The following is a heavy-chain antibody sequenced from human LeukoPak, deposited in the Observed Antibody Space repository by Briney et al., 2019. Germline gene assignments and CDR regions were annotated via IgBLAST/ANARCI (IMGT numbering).Heavy chain of an antibody. D-gene: IGHD4/OR15-4a*01. CDR2: IHFDGSNK. J-gene: IGHJ6*04. V-gene: IGHV3-30*02. CDR1: GFIFSMFG. CDR3: AKRDYLDV. Sequence: GGSLRLSCEASGFIFSMFGMHGVREAPGKGLEWVAFIHFDGSNKYYGDSVKGRFTISRDNSKNTLYLEMKSLRAEDTAVYYCAKRDYLDVWGKGTTVTVSS.